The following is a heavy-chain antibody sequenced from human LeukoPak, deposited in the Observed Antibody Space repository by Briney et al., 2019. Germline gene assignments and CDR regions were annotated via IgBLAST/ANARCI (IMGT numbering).Heavy chain of an antibody. J-gene: IGHJ6*03. CDR1: GGSFSGYY. V-gene: IGHV4-34*01. Sequence: SETLSLTCAVYGGSFSGYYWSWIRQPPGKGLEWIGEINHSGSTNYNPSLKSRVTISVDTSKNQFSLKLSSVTAADTAVYYCARSLAGATFYYYYYYMDVWGKGTTVTVSS. D-gene: IGHD1-26*01. CDR3: ARSLAGATFYYYYYYMDV. CDR2: INHSGST.